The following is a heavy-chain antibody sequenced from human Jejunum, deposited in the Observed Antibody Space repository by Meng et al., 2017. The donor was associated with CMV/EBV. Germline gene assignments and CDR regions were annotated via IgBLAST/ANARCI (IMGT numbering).Heavy chain of an antibody. V-gene: IGHV4-31*03. CDR1: GGSISSGGYY. CDR2: IHSSGST. J-gene: IGHJ5*02. D-gene: IGHD3-10*01. Sequence: VHRRESGPGLVKPSQTLSLTCTVSGGSISSGGYYWSWIRQHPGKGLEWIGYIHSSGSTYYNPSLRSRLTISVDTSKNQFSLKLSSVTAADTAVYYCARASYGSGSPLGESWFDPWGQGTLVTVSS. CDR3: ARASYGSGSPLGESWFDP.